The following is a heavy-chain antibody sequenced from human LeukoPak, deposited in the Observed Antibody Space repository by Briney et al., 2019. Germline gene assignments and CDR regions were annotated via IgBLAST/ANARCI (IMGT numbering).Heavy chain of an antibody. CDR1: GFTFSNYA. D-gene: IGHD2-2*01. J-gene: IGHJ4*02. CDR3: AKDPTQYQLLPDY. V-gene: IGHV3-23*01. CDR2: ISGSGDGT. Sequence: TGGSLRLSCAASGFTFSNYAVSWVRQAPGKGLEWVSGISGSGDGTYYADSVKGRFTISRDNSKNTLYLQMNSLRAEDTAVYYCAKDPTQYQLLPDYWGQGTLVTVSS.